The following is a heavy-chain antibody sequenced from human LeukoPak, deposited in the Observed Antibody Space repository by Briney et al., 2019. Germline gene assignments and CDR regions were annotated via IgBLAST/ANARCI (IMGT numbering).Heavy chain of an antibody. CDR3: ARFGTASTEAADNWFDP. CDR2: IYYSGST. Sequence: KASETLSLTCTVSGGSISSYYWSWIRQPPGKGLEWIGYIYYSGSTNYNPSLKSRVTISVDTSKNQFSLKLSSVTAADTAVYYCARFGTASTEAADNWFDPWGQGTLVTVSS. D-gene: IGHD5-18*01. V-gene: IGHV4-59*01. CDR1: GGSISSYY. J-gene: IGHJ5*02.